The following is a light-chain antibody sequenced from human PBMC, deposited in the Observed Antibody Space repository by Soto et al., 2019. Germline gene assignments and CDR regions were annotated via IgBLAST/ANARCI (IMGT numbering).Light chain of an antibody. CDR2: GAS. J-gene: IGKJ1*01. CDR1: QSVSSSY. CDR3: QQYGSSSWT. Sequence: EIVFTQSPGTLSLSPGERATLSCRASQSVSSSYLAWYQQKPGQAPRLLIYGASSRATGIPDRFSGSGSGTDFTLTISRLEPEDFAVYYCQQYGSSSWTFGQGTRWIA. V-gene: IGKV3-20*01.